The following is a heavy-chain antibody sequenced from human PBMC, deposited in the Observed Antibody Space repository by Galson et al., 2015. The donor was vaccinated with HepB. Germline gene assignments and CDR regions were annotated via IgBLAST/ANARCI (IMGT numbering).Heavy chain of an antibody. J-gene: IGHJ4*02. Sequence: SCKVSGYTLTELPMHWVRQAPGKGLEWMGGFDPEDGETLYAQRFQGRVTMTEDTSTDTAYMELRSLRSEDTAVYYCATLSWYYFDYWGQGTLVTVSS. CDR1: GYTLTELP. V-gene: IGHV1-24*01. CDR2: FDPEDGET. CDR3: ATLSWYYFDY. D-gene: IGHD6-13*01.